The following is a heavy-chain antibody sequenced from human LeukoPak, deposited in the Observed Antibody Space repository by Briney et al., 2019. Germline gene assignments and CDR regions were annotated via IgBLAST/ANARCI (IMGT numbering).Heavy chain of an antibody. CDR2: INPNSGVT. D-gene: IGHD2-2*01. J-gene: IGHJ4*02. CDR1: GYTFTGYY. CDR3: ARLVRVPTALPREDF. V-gene: IGHV1-2*02. Sequence: ASVKVSCKASGYTFTGYYMHWVRQAPGQGLEWMGYINPNSGVTNYAQRFQGRVTMTRDTSINTAYMELSGLRFDDTAVYYCARLVRVPTALPREDFWGQGTLVTVSS.